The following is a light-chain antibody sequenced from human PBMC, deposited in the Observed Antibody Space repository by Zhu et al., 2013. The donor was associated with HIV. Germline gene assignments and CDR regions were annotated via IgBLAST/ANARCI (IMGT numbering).Light chain of an antibody. V-gene: IGKV1-6*01. CDR2: AAS. CDR1: QDIRND. CDR3: QQANNFPSIT. J-gene: IGKJ5*01. Sequence: IQLTQSPSFLSASVGDRVTITCRASQDIRNDLGWYQQKPGKAPKLLIYAASRLQSGVPSRFSGSGSGTDFTLTINSLQPEDFATYYCQQANNFPSITFGQGTRLEIK.